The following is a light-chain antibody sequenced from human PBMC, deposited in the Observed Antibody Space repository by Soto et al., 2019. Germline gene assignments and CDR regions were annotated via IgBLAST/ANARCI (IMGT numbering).Light chain of an antibody. Sequence: EIVMTQSPATLSVSPGERATLSCRASQSVNSNLAWYQQKPGQAPRLLIYGASTRATGIPARFSGSGSGTEFTLTISSLQSEDFAVYYCQQYNNWPPGAFGQGTKDEIK. CDR3: QQYNNWPPGA. CDR2: GAS. V-gene: IGKV3-15*01. J-gene: IGKJ1*01. CDR1: QSVNSN.